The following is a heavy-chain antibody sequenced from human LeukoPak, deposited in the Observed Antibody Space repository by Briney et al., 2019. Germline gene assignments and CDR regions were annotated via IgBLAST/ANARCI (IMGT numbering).Heavy chain of an antibody. CDR1: GFTPSSYA. CDR2: ISDGSGNA. V-gene: IGHV3-23*01. J-gene: IGHJ3*02. D-gene: IGHD3-22*01. Sequence: GGSLRLSRAASGFTPSSYAMSSVRQAPGKGLEWVSSISDGSGNAHYADSVKGRFTISRDNSKSTLHLQMNSLRAEDTAVYHCAKSWRYYDRSGYYVFDIWGQGTMVTVSS. CDR3: AKSWRYYDRSGYYVFDI.